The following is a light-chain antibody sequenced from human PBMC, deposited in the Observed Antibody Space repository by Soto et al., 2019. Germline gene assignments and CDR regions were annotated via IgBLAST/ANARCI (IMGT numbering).Light chain of an antibody. V-gene: IGKV1-5*03. Sequence: DIQMTQSPSTLSASVGDRVTITCRASQSISTWLAWYQQKPGKAPNLLIYKASTLKTGVPSRFSGRGSGTEFILTISSLQPDDFATYYCQQYNSYPYTFGQGTKLEIK. J-gene: IGKJ2*01. CDR3: QQYNSYPYT. CDR2: KAS. CDR1: QSISTW.